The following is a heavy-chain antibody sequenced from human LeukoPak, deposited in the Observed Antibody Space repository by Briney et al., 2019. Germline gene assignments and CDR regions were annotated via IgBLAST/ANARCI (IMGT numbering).Heavy chain of an antibody. V-gene: IGHV4-34*01. CDR2: INHSGST. D-gene: IGHD3-9*01. CDR3: ARSSGVLRYFDWPSPFDY. CDR1: GGSFSGYY. J-gene: IGHJ4*02. Sequence: SETLSLTCAVYGGSFSGYYWSWIRQPPGKGLEWIGEINHSGSTNYSPSLKSRVTISVDTSKNQFSLKLSSVTAADTAVYYCARSSGVLRYFDWPSPFDYWGQGTLVTVSS.